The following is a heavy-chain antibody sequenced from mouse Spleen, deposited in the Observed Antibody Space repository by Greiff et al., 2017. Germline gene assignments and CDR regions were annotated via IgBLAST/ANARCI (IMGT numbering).Heavy chain of an antibody. CDR2: ISSGGDYI. D-gene: IGHD2-4*01. Sequence: EVKLMESGEGLVKPGGSLKLSCAASGFTFSSYAMSWVRQTPEKRLEWVAYISSGGDYIYYADTVKGRFTISRDNARNTLYLQMSSLKSEDTAMYYCTRVYDYDGDMMDYWGQGTSVTVSS. CDR1: GFTFSSYA. J-gene: IGHJ4*01. CDR3: TRVYDYDGDMMDY. V-gene: IGHV5-9-1*02.